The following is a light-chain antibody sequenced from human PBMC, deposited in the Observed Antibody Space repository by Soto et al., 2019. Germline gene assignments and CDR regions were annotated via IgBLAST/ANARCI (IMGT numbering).Light chain of an antibody. J-gene: IGKJ3*01. CDR3: QQYGSSPLT. CDR1: QSVSNNY. V-gene: IGKV3-20*01. CDR2: GAY. Sequence: EIVLTQSPGTLSLSPGERGILSCRASQSVSNNYLAWYQQKPGQAPRLLIYGAYTRVTGIPDRFSGSGSGTDFTLTINRLEPEDFAMYYCQQYGSSPLTFGPGTKVDIK.